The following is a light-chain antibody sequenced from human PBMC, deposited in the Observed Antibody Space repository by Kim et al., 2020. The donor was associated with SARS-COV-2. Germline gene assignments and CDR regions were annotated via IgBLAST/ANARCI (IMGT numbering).Light chain of an antibody. CDR1: NVGGKS. CDR3: QVWDSSSDRVV. Sequence: VKTPRHSRGGNNVGGKSVHWYPQKPGPAPVLVIYYDSDRPSGIPERFSGSNSGNTATLTISRVEAGDEADYYCQVWDSSSDRVVFGGGTQLTVL. CDR2: YDS. V-gene: IGLV3-21*04. J-gene: IGLJ2*01.